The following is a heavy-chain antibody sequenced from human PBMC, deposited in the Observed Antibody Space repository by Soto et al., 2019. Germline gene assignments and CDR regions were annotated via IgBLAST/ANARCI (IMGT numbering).Heavy chain of an antibody. CDR3: PXXXXXXXDPFXI. Sequence: GWSLRLSCAASGFTFSSSEMYWVRQAPGKGLEWISYIHPGGQTIFYAESVKGRFTISRDNAKHSVYLQMNSLRAEDTAVYFFPXXXXXXXDPFXIWGPATLVNVSS. J-gene: IGHJ3*02. CDR1: GFTFSSSE. CDR2: IHPGGQTI. V-gene: IGHV3-48*03.